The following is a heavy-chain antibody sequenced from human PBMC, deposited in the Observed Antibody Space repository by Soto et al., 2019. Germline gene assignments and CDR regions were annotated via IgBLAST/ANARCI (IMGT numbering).Heavy chain of an antibody. V-gene: IGHV4-59*08. CDR3: ARHGGPGEQIYFDY. CDR2: IQSSGAT. Sequence: QVQLQESGPGLVKPSETLSLTWTVSGDSISSYFWSWIRQSPGKGLEWVAYIQSSGATNYNPSLKSRVSISLDTSKNQFSLQLSSVAAADTAVYYCARHGGPGEQIYFDYWGRGTLVTVSS. CDR1: GDSISSYF. J-gene: IGHJ4*02. D-gene: IGHD3-16*01.